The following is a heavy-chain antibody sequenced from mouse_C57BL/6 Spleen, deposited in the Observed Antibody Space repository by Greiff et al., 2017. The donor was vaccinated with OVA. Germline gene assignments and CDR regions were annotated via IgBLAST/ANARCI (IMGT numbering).Heavy chain of an antibody. V-gene: IGHV1-50*01. D-gene: IGHD4-1*01. J-gene: IGHJ4*01. CDR1: GYTFTSYW. CDR3: ARLGRGAMDY. Sequence: QVQLKQPGAELVKPGASVKLSCKASGYTFTSYWMQWVKQRPGQGLEWIGEIDPSDSYNNYNQKFKGKATLTVDTSSSTAYMQLSSLTSEDAAVYYCARLGRGAMDYWGQGTSVTVSS. CDR2: IDPSDSYN.